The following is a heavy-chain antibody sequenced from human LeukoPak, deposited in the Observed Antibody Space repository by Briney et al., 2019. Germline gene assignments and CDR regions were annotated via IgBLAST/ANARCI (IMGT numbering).Heavy chain of an antibody. CDR1: GFTFSSYV. J-gene: IGHJ4*02. CDR3: AKESYDYRTFDQ. D-gene: IGHD4-11*01. CDR2: ISASGGST. Sequence: GGSLRLSCAASGFTFSSYVMNWVRQAPGKGLEWVSLISASGGSTYFADSVKGRFTISRDNSKNTLYLQMNSLRAEDTAVYYCAKESYDYRTFDQWGQGTLVTVPS. V-gene: IGHV3-23*01.